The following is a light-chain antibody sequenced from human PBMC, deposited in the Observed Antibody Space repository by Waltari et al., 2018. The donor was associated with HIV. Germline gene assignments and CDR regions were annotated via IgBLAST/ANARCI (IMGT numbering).Light chain of an antibody. CDR2: DVN. J-gene: IGLJ2*01. CDR3: CSYAGSPTVVS. Sequence: QSALTQPASVSGSLGQSITISCTGTSSDLGSYNLVSWYQQYPGKAPKVIIYDVNKWASGVCHRFSGFKDANTASLTISGLQAEDEADYYCCSYAGSPTVVSFGGGTKVTV. CDR1: SSDLGSYNL. V-gene: IGLV2-23*02.